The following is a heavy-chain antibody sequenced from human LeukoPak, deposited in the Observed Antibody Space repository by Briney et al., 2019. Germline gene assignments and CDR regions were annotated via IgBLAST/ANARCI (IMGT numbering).Heavy chain of an antibody. CDR1: GGTFSSYA. D-gene: IGHD3-3*01. V-gene: IGHV1-69*05. CDR2: IIPIFGTA. Sequence: SVKVSCKASGGTFSSYAISWVRQAPGQGLEWMGGIIPIFGTANYAQKFQGRVTITTDESTSTAYMELSSLRSEDTAVYYCAGSYSYYDFWSGYSPFDYWGQGALVTVSS. J-gene: IGHJ4*02. CDR3: AGSYSYYDFWSGYSPFDY.